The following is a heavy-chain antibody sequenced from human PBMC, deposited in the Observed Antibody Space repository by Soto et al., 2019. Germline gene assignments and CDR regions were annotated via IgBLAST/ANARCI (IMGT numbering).Heavy chain of an antibody. CDR3: ARDPDIVVVVAAGWFDP. V-gene: IGHV1-2*02. CDR1: GYTFTGYY. D-gene: IGHD2-15*01. CDR2: INPNSGGT. J-gene: IGHJ5*02. Sequence: ASVKVSCKASGYTFTGYYMHRVRQAPGQGLEWMGWINPNSGGTNYAQKFQGRVTMTRDTSISTAYMELSRLRSDDTAVYYCARDPDIVVVVAAGWFDPWGQGTQVTVSS.